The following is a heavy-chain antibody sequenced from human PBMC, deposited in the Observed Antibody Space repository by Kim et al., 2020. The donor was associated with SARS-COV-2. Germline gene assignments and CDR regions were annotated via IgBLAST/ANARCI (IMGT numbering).Heavy chain of an antibody. Sequence: GGSLRLSCAASGFTFSSYAMHWVRQAPGKGLEWVAVISYDGSNKYYADSVKGRFTISRDNSKNTLYLQMNSLRAEDTAVYYCVRPSSGSYFSYFDYWGQG. CDR3: VRPSSGSYFSYFDY. D-gene: IGHD3-10*01. J-gene: IGHJ4*02. V-gene: IGHV3-30*04. CDR1: GFTFSSYA. CDR2: ISYDGSNK.